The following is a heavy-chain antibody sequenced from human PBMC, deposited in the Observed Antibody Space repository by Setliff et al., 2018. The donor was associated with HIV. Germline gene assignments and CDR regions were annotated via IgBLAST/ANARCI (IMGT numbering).Heavy chain of an antibody. D-gene: IGHD3-10*01. Sequence: ETLSLTCTVSGASVNSNNYYWGWIRQPPGKGLEWIASIYYSGATYYNPSLKSRVTISVDTSKNQFSLKLSSVTAADTAVYYCARLSLSLVRGISNSGDRFFDYWGQGSLVTVSS. V-gene: IGHV4-39*01. CDR1: GASVNSNNYY. CDR2: IYYSGAT. J-gene: IGHJ4*02. CDR3: ARLSLSLVRGISNSGDRFFDY.